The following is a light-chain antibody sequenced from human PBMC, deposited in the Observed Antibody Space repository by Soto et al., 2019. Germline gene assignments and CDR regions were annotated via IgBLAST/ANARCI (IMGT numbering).Light chain of an antibody. Sequence: EIVMTQSPAALSVSPGETATLSCRASQSVSRNLAWYQQKPGQAPRLLIYGASTRATGIPARLSGSGSGTEFALTFSSLQSEDFAVYYCQQYNNWPALTFGGGTKVEIK. V-gene: IGKV3-15*01. J-gene: IGKJ4*01. CDR2: GAS. CDR3: QQYNNWPALT. CDR1: QSVSRN.